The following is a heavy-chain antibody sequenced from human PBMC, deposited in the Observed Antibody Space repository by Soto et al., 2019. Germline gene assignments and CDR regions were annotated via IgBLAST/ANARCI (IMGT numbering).Heavy chain of an antibody. J-gene: IGHJ5*02. CDR2: IYYSGST. Sequence: SETLSLTCTVSGGSISSYYWSWIRQPPGKGLEWIGYIYYSGSTNYNPSLKSRVNISVDTSKNQFSLKLSSVTAADTAVYYCARRWFGAVDWFDPWGQGTLVTVSS. V-gene: IGHV4-59*08. D-gene: IGHD3-10*01. CDR1: GGSISSYY. CDR3: ARRWFGAVDWFDP.